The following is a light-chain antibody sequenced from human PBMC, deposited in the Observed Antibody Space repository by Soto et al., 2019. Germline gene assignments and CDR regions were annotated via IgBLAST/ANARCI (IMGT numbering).Light chain of an antibody. J-gene: IGKJ1*01. V-gene: IGKV3-15*01. CDR1: QSVSSN. Sequence: EIVMTQSPATLSVSPGERATISCRASQSVSSNLAWYQQKPGQAPRLLIYDASTRATSIPARFSGSGSGTEFTLTISSLQSEDFGVYYCQQYNNWPPWTFGQGTKVEIK. CDR2: DAS. CDR3: QQYNNWPPWT.